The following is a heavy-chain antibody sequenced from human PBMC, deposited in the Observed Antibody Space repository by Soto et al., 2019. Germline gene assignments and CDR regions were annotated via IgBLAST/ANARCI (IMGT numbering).Heavy chain of an antibody. Sequence: PGGSLRLSRAASGFTCRSYWMSWVRQDTGKGLERVDNIKQDGSEKYYVDSVKGRFTISRDNAKNSLYLQMNSLRAEDTAVYYCAIGPQRGYCSGGSCYYWFDPWGQGTLVTVSS. J-gene: IGHJ5*02. CDR2: IKQDGSEK. D-gene: IGHD2-15*01. CDR3: AIGPQRGYCSGGSCYYWFDP. CDR1: GFTCRSYW. V-gene: IGHV3-7*01.